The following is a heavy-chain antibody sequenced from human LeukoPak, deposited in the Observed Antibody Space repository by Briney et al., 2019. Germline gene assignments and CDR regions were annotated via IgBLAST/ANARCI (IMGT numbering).Heavy chain of an antibody. Sequence: ASVKVSCKVSGYTLTELSMHWVRQAPGKGLEWMGGFDPEDGETLYAQKFQGRVTMTEDTSTDTAYMELSSLKSEDMAVYYCATDQRGAGLGFRYGSGSYNGLDVWGQGTTVTVSS. D-gene: IGHD3-10*01. CDR1: GYTLTELS. V-gene: IGHV1-24*01. CDR2: FDPEDGET. CDR3: ATDQRGAGLGFRYGSGSYNGLDV. J-gene: IGHJ6*02.